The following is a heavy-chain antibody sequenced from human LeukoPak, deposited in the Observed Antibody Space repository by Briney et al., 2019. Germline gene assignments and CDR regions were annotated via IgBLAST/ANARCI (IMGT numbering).Heavy chain of an antibody. Sequence: ASVKVSCKTSGFTFTTYSMHWVRQAPGERLEWMGWINAANGNTQYSQKFQGRVTITRDTSASTAYMELSSLRSEDTAVYYCATGKGESSGWDWFDPWGQGTLVTVSS. CDR3: ATGKGESSGWDWFDP. CDR2: INAANGNT. CDR1: GFTFTTYS. D-gene: IGHD6-19*01. J-gene: IGHJ5*02. V-gene: IGHV1-3*01.